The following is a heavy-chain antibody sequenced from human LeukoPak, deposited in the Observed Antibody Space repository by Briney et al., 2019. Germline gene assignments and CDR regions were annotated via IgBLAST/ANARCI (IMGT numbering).Heavy chain of an antibody. D-gene: IGHD3-22*01. V-gene: IGHV3-15*01. CDR1: GFTFSNAW. J-gene: IGHJ4*02. Sequence: GGSLRLSCAASGFTFSNAWMSWVRQAPGKGLEWVGRIKSKTDGGTTDYAAPVKGRSTISRDDSKNTLYLQMNSLKTEDTAVYYCTTLSYYYDGNYWGQGTLVTVSS. CDR2: IKSKTDGGTT. CDR3: TTLSYYYDGNY.